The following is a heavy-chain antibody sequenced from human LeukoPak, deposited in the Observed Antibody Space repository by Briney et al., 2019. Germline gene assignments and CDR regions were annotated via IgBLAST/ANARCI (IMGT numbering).Heavy chain of an antibody. CDR1: GFTFSRYG. Sequence: GGSLRLSCAASGFTFSRYGMSWVRQAPGKGLEWVSVIYSGGSTSYADSVKGRFTISRDNSKNTLYLQMNSLRAEDTAIYYCAKETYPYSGPGDYWGQGTLVTVSS. D-gene: IGHD1-26*01. CDR3: AKETYPYSGPGDY. J-gene: IGHJ4*02. V-gene: IGHV3-23*03. CDR2: IYSGGST.